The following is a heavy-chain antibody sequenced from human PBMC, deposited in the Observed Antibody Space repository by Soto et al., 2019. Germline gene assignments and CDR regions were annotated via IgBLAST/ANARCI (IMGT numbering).Heavy chain of an antibody. Sequence: SATLSLTCTVSGVSISNSSYYWGWIRRPPGKGLEWIGTIYYSGITYYNPSLKSRVTISVDTSKNQFSLKLTSVTAADTAVYYCARHGSNWGQGTLVTSPQ. V-gene: IGHV4-39*01. CDR3: ARHGSN. J-gene: IGHJ4*02. CDR2: IYYSGIT. CDR1: GVSISNSSYY.